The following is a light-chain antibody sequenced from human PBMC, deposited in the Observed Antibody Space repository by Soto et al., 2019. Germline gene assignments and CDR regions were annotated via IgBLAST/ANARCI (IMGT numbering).Light chain of an antibody. CDR1: QSVSSN. CDR3: QQYNNWPPIT. J-gene: IGKJ5*01. CDR2: GAS. Sequence: IVMRQSRATLSVSPGERATLSCISSQSVSSNLAWYQQKPGQAPRLLIYGASTRATGIPARFSGSGSGTEFTLTISSLQSADFAVYYCQQYNNWPPITFGQGTRLEIK. V-gene: IGKV3-15*01.